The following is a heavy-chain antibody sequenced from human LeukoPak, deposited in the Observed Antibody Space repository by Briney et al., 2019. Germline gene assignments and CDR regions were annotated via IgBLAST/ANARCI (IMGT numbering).Heavy chain of an antibody. CDR3: VKGLHWELPLEQ. V-gene: IGHV3-23*01. J-gene: IGHJ4*02. Sequence: GGSLRLSRAASGFTFGNYAMSWVRQAPGKGLEWVSAISNSRGKTYYADSVKGWFTISRDNSKNTLNLQMNSLRAEDTALYYCVKGLHWELPLEQWGQGTLVTVSS. CDR2: ISNSRGKT. CDR1: GFTFGNYA. D-gene: IGHD1-7*01.